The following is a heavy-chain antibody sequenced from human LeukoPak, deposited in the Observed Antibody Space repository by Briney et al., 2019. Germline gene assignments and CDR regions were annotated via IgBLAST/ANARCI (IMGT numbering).Heavy chain of an antibody. D-gene: IGHD2-2*01. CDR3: AREGYCSSTSCYYWFDP. V-gene: IGHV1-2*02. J-gene: IGHJ5*02. CDR2: INPNSGGT. Sequence: ASVKVSCKASGYTFTGYYMHWVRQAPGQGLEWMGWINPNSGGTNYAQKVQGRVTMTRDTSISTAYMELSRLRSDDTAVYYCAREGYCSSTSCYYWFDPWGQGTLVTVSS. CDR1: GYTFTGYY.